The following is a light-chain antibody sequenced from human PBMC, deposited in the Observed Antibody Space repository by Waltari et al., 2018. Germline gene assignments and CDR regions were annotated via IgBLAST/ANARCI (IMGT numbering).Light chain of an antibody. CDR1: QSVSSY. CDR2: GVS. CDR3: QQRSAWPLT. J-gene: IGKJ4*01. Sequence: EIVLTQSPATLSLSPGERATLSCRASQSVSSYLAWYQQKPGLTPRLLIDGVSNRATGIPARFSGSGSGTDFTLTITSLEPEDFAVYYCQQRSAWPLTFGGGTKVEIK. V-gene: IGKV3-11*01.